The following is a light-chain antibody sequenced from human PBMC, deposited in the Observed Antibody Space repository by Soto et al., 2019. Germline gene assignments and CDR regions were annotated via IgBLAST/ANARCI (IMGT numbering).Light chain of an antibody. CDR3: NAYTIISAPFV. V-gene: IGLV2-14*01. Sequence: QSALTQPASVSGSPGQSITISCTGTSSDVGGYNYVSWYQQHPGKAPKLIIYEVSDRPSGVSHRFSGSKSGNTASLTIAGLQAEDEADYYCNAYTIISAPFVCGAGTKLTVL. CDR2: EVS. CDR1: SSDVGGYNY. J-gene: IGLJ1*01.